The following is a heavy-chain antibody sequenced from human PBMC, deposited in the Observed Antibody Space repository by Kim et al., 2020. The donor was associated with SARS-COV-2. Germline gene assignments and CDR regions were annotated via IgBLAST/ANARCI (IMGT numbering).Heavy chain of an antibody. V-gene: IGHV3-11*06. Sequence: DSVKGRFTISRDNAKNSLYLQMNSLRAEDTAVYYCARGTYYYDSSGYYGYWGQGTLVTVSS. D-gene: IGHD3-22*01. CDR3: ARGTYYYDSSGYYGY. J-gene: IGHJ4*02.